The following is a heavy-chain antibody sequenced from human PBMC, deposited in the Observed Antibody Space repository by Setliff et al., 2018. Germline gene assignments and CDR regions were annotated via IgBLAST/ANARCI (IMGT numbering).Heavy chain of an antibody. J-gene: IGHJ3*01. CDR3: VHNADFIGTFNT. CDR2: IKSYGSGGTI. CDR1: GLRFSDAW. V-gene: IGHV3-15*01. D-gene: IGHD2-8*01. Sequence: LRLSCAVSGLRFSDAWVSWVRQAPGKGLEWAGRIKSYGSGGTIDYAAPVEGRFTISRDDSKNTVYLQMSSLKIEDTAVYYCVHNADFIGTFNTWGQGTMVTVSS.